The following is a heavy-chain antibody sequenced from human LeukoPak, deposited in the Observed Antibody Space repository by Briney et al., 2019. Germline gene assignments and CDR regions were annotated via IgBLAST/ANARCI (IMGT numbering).Heavy chain of an antibody. CDR1: GFTFSSYG. J-gene: IGHJ4*02. Sequence: GGSLRLSYAAPGFTFSSYGMHWVRQAPGKGLEWVAFIRYDGSNKYYADSVKGRFTISRDNSKNTLYLQMNSLRAEDTAVYYCAKDLFRVAAMAPPDYWGQGTLVTVSS. CDR3: AKDLFRVAAMAPPDY. CDR2: IRYDGSNK. D-gene: IGHD5-18*01. V-gene: IGHV3-30*02.